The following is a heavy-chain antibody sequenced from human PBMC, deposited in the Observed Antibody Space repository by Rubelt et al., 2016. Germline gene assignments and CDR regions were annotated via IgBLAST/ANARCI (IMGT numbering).Heavy chain of an antibody. Sequence: QVQLQQWGAGLLKPSETLSLTCAVYGGSFSGYYWSWIRQPPGKGLEWIGEINHSGSTNYNPSLKMRGNISVDTSKNQFSRKLSSVTAADTAVYYCAREEYYYDSSGYFDWGQGTLVTVSS. V-gene: IGHV4-34*01. CDR3: AREEYYYDSSGYFD. CDR2: INHSGST. J-gene: IGHJ4*02. CDR1: GGSFSGYY. D-gene: IGHD3-22*01.